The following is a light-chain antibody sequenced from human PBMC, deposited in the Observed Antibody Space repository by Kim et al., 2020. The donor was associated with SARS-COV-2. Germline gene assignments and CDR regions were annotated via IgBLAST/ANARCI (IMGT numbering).Light chain of an antibody. CDR2: QDS. CDR3: QAWDSSTWV. Sequence: SVSPGQTASITCSGDKLGDKYACWYQQKPGQSPVLVIYQDSKRPSGIPERFSGSNSGNTATLTISGTQAMDKADYYCQAWDSSTWVFGGGTQLTVL. J-gene: IGLJ7*01. CDR1: KLGDKY. V-gene: IGLV3-1*01.